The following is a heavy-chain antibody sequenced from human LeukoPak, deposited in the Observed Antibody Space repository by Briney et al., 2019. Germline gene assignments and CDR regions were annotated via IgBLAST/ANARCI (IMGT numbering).Heavy chain of an antibody. CDR2: IYSGGST. CDR1: GFTVSSNY. V-gene: IGHV3-66*01. D-gene: IGHD5-24*01. J-gene: IGHJ4*02. CDR3: ARGQRRHVDMAPSFDY. Sequence: PGGSLRLSCAASGFTVSSNYMSWVRQAPGKGLEWVSVIYSGGSTYYADSVKGRFTISRDNSKNTLYLQMNSLRAEDTAVYSCARGQRRHVDMAPSFDYWGQGTLVTVSS.